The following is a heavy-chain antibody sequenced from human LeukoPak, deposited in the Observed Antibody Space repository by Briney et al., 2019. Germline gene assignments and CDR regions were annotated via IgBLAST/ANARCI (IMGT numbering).Heavy chain of an antibody. V-gene: IGHV1-18*01. D-gene: IGHD6-6*01. Sequence: ASVKVSCKASGYTFTSYGISCVRQAPGQGRGWMVWITAYNGNTKYAQKLQGRVTMTTDTSTSTAYMELRSLRSDDTAVYYCARDPDRIAARFDYWGQGTLVTVSS. J-gene: IGHJ4*02. CDR1: GYTFTSYG. CDR3: ARDPDRIAARFDY. CDR2: ITAYNGNT.